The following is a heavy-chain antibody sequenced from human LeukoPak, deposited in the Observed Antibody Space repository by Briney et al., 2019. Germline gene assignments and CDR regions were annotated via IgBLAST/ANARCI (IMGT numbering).Heavy chain of an antibody. CDR2: ISTIGSSI. CDR3: ARERGLLWFGELLEPYDY. V-gene: IGHV3-48*03. J-gene: IGHJ4*02. D-gene: IGHD3-10*01. CDR1: GFTFSSYE. Sequence: PGGSLRLSCAASGFTFSSYEMNWVRQAPGKGLEWVSYISTIGSSIYYADSVKGRFTISRDNAKNSLYLQMNSLRAEDTAVYYCARERGLLWFGELLEPYDYWGQGTLVTVSS.